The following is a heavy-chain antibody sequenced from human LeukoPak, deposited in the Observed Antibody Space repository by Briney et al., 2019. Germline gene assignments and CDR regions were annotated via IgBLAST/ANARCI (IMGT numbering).Heavy chain of an antibody. CDR2: ISSSGSYI. J-gene: IGHJ1*01. CDR1: GFTFSSYS. Sequence: GGSLRLSCAASGFTFSSYSMNWVRQAPGKGLEWVSSISSSGSYIYYADSVKGRFSISRDNAKNSLYLQMNSLRAEDTAVYYCASAYYYDSSGYYPYAEYFQHWGQGTLVTASS. D-gene: IGHD3-22*01. CDR3: ASAYYYDSSGYYPYAEYFQH. V-gene: IGHV3-21*01.